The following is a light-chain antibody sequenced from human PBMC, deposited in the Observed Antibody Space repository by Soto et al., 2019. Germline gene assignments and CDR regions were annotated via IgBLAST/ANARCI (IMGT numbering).Light chain of an antibody. CDR3: QQYYSYPHGT. J-gene: IGKJ1*01. CDR2: AAS. Sequence: AIRMTQSPSSLSASTGDRVTITCRASQGISSYLAWYQQKPGKAPKLLIYAASTLQSGVPSRFSGSGSGTDFTLIISCLQSEDFATYYCQQYYSYPHGTFGQGTKVEIK. CDR1: QGISSY. V-gene: IGKV1-8*01.